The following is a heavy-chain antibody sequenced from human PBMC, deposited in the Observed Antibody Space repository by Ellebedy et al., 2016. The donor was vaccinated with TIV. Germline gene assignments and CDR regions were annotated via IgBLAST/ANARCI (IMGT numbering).Heavy chain of an antibody. D-gene: IGHD3-9*01. CDR1: GGIFSSYA. Sequence: ASVKVSCKASGGIFSSYAMSWVRQAPGQGLEWMGWISAYNGNTNYAQKFQGRVTITADKSTSTAYLELSSLRSEDTAVYYWGRVGGGYDILTGYYMGPYYYYGMDVWGQGTTVTVSS. CDR3: GRVGGGYDILTGYYMGPYYYYGMDV. V-gene: IGHV1-69*10. CDR2: ISAYNGNT. J-gene: IGHJ6*02.